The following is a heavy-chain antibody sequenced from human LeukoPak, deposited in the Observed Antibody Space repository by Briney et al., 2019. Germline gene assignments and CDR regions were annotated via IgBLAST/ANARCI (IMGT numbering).Heavy chain of an antibody. CDR3: VREYSSSSGRAFDI. D-gene: IGHD6-6*01. V-gene: IGHV3-74*01. CDR2: ISTDGSST. J-gene: IGHJ3*02. Sequence: PGGSLRLSCAASGFTFSSYWMHWVRQAPGKGLVWFSRISTDGSSTNSADSVKGRLTISRDNAKSTLYLQMNSLRAEDTAVYYCVREYSSSSGRAFDIWGQGTMVTVSP. CDR1: GFTFSSYW.